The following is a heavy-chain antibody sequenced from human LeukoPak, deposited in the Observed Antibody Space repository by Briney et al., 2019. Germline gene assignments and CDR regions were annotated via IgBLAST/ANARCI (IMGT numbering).Heavy chain of an antibody. D-gene: IGHD3-10*01. J-gene: IGHJ6*03. CDR1: GGSISSHY. V-gene: IGHV4-59*11. CDR2: IYYSGIT. CDR3: ARDILSYSYYMDI. Sequence: SETLSLTCTVSGGSISSHYWSWIRQPPGNRLEWIGYIYYSGITNYNPSLKSRVTISVGTSKNQFSLKLSSVTAADTAVYYCARDILSYSYYMDIWGKGTTVTVSS.